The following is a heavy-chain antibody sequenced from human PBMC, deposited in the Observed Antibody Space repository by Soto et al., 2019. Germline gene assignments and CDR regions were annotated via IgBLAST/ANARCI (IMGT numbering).Heavy chain of an antibody. CDR1: GVSISSYY. V-gene: IGHV4-59*01. J-gene: IGHJ4*02. D-gene: IGHD2-2*01. Sequence: PSETLSLTCTVSGVSISSYYWSWIRQPPGKGLEWIGYISYSGSTNYNPSLKSRVTISVDTSKNQFSLKLNSVTAADTAVYYCARVVVVVPADSKYFDYWGQGSLVTVSS. CDR3: ARVVVVVPADSKYFDY. CDR2: ISYSGST.